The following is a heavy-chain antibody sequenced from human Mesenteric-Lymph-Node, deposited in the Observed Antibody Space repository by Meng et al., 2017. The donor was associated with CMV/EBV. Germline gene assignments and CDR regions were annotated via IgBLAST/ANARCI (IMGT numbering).Heavy chain of an antibody. J-gene: IGHJ4*02. CDR2: TYYRSKWYY. CDR1: GDSVSSKSAD. CDR3: ARSGQWLIDY. D-gene: IGHD6-19*01. Sequence: IYGDSVSSKSADWIWIRQSPLRGLEWLGRTYYRSKWYYEYADSLKGRITINPDTSKNQFSLQLKSVTPEDTAVYYCARSGQWLIDYWGQGTLVTVSS. V-gene: IGHV6-1*01.